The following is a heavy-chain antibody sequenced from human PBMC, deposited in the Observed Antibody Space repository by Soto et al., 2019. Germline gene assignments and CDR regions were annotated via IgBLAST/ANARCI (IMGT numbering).Heavy chain of an antibody. CDR3: ARAPQWQEEEDAFDI. CDR1: GSSRSSSNW. D-gene: IGHD6-19*01. CDR2: IYHSGST. J-gene: IGHJ3*02. Sequence: VHLQESGPGLLKPSGTLSLTCAVSGSSRSSSNWWRWVRQPPGKGLEWIGEIYHSGSTNYNPSLKSRDTISVDKCKNQFSLKLSAVTGAVTAVYYCARAPQWQEEEDAFDIWGQGTMVTVSS. V-gene: IGHV4-4*02.